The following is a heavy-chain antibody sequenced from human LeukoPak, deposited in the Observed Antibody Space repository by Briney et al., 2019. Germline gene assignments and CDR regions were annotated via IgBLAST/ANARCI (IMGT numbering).Heavy chain of an antibody. CDR1: GYTFTSYG. CDR3: ARGIPIVVVPAAIRDYYYYYYMDV. CDR2: ISAYNGNT. J-gene: IGHJ6*03. V-gene: IGHV1-18*01. D-gene: IGHD2-2*01. Sequence: ASVKVSCKASGYTFTSYGISWVRRAPGQGLEWMGWISAYNGNTNYAQKLQGRVTMTTDASTSTAYMELRSLRSDVTAVYYCARGIPIVVVPAAIRDYYYYYYMDVWGKGTTVTVSS.